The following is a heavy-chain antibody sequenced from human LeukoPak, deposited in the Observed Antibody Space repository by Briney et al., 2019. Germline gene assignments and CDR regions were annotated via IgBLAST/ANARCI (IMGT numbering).Heavy chain of an antibody. CDR1: GFTFDDYA. D-gene: IGHD1-26*01. J-gene: IGHJ4*02. Sequence: PGGSLRLSCAASGFTFDDYAMHWVRQAPGTGLEWVSGISWNSGSIGYADSVKGRFTISRDNAKNSLYLQMNSLRAEDMALYYCAKDMGYSGSYSGFDYWGQGTLVTVSS. CDR2: ISWNSGSI. CDR3: AKDMGYSGSYSGFDY. V-gene: IGHV3-9*03.